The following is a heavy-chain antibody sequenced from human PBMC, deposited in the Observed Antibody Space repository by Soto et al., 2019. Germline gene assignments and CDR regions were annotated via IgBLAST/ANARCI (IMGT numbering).Heavy chain of an antibody. J-gene: IGHJ5*01. V-gene: IGHV4-39*01. D-gene: IGHD2-15*01. CDR1: GVSIHNSHSF. CDR2: VYYSGGA. CDR3: GRVVEGATRHTDFDS. Sequence: SETLSLTCAVSGVSIHNSHSFWGWIRQPPGEGLEFVGSVYYSGGANYNPSLKGRVTISVDTSKNQLSLRLNSVTAADTAVYYCGRVVEGATRHTDFDSWGQGTLVTVSS.